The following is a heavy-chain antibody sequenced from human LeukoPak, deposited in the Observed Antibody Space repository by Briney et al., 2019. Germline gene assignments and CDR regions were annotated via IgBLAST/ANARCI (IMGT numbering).Heavy chain of an antibody. D-gene: IGHD4-11*01. J-gene: IGHJ6*03. CDR1: GGSFSGYY. CDR3: ARAYSNYQYYYYYYMDV. CDR2: INHSGST. Sequence: SETLSLTCAVYGGSFSGYYWSWIRQPPGKGLEWIGEINHSGSTNYNPSLKRRVTISVDTSKNQFSLKLSSVTAADTAVYYCARAYSNYQYYYYYYMDVWGKGTTVTVSS. V-gene: IGHV4-34*01.